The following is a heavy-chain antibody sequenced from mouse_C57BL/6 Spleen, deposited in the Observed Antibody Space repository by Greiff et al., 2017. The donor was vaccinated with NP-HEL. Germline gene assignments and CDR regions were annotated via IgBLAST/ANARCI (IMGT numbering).Heavy chain of an antibody. CDR2: ISRGGDYI. D-gene: IGHD2-2*01. Sequence: DVKLVESGEGLVKPGGSLKLSCAASGFTFSSYAMSWVRQTPEKRLEWVAYISRGGDYIYYADTVKGRFTISRDNARNTLYLQMSRLKSEDTAMYYWTRDRGVVTTGGFDYWGQGTTLTVSS. CDR1: GFTFSSYA. V-gene: IGHV5-9-1*02. CDR3: TRDRGVVTTGGFDY. J-gene: IGHJ2*01.